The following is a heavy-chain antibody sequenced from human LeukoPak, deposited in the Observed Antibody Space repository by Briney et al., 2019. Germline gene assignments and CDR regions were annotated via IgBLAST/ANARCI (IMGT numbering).Heavy chain of an antibody. CDR3: AKDFTGDYYDSSGPDY. D-gene: IGHD3-22*01. V-gene: IGHV3-30-3*01. Sequence: PGGSLRLSCAASGFTFSSYALHWVRQAPGTGLEWVAVISYGGSNKYYTDSVKGRFTISRDNSKNTLYLQMNSLRAEDTAIYYCAKDFTGDYYDSSGPDYWGQGTLVTVSS. CDR1: GFTFSSYA. CDR2: ISYGGSNK. J-gene: IGHJ4*02.